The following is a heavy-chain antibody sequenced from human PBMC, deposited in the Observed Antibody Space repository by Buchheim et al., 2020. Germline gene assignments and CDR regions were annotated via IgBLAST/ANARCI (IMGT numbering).Heavy chain of an antibody. CDR3: AKVVTVAGADYYHYGMDV. CDR1: GFTSSSYG. V-gene: IGHV3-30*18. J-gene: IGHJ6*02. CDR2: ISYDGSNK. Sequence: QVQLVESGGGVVQPGRSLRLSCAASGFTSSSYGMHWGRQAPGKGLEWVAAISYDGSNKYYADSVKGRFTISRDNSKNALYLPMNSLRAEDTAVYYCAKVVTVAGADYYHYGMDVWGQGTT. D-gene: IGHD6-19*01.